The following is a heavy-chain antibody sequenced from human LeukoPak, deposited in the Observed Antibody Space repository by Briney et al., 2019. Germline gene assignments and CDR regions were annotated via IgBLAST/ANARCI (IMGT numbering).Heavy chain of an antibody. J-gene: IGHJ5*02. CDR1: GGSISSSSYY. CDR2: IYYSGST. D-gene: IGHD2-2*01. Sequence: PSETLSLTCTVSGGSISSSSYYWGWIRQPPGKGLEWIGSIYYSGSTYYNPSLKSRVTISVDTSKNQFSLKLSSVTAADTAVYYCARDWHCSSTSCYSRGWFDPWGQGTLVTVSS. V-gene: IGHV4-39*07. CDR3: ARDWHCSSTSCYSRGWFDP.